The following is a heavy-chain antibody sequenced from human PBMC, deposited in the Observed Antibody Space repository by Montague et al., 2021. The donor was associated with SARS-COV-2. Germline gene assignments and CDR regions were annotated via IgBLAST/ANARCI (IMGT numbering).Heavy chain of an antibody. D-gene: IGHD5-24*01. CDR3: ARKDRWDGFDP. CDR2: IYYRGST. Sequence: SETLSLTCTVYGGSVNSDYWSWIRQPPGKGLEWIGYIYYRGSTNYNPSIKSRVTISVDTSKNQFSLKLISVTAADTAVYYCARKDRWDGFDPWGQGILVTVSS. J-gene: IGHJ5*02. CDR1: GGSVNSDY. V-gene: IGHV4-59*02.